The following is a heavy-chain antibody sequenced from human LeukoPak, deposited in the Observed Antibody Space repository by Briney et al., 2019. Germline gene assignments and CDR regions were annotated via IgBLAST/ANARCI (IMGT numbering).Heavy chain of an antibody. V-gene: IGHV3-48*01. CDR3: ARDGGQYCSGGSCYSGSPDY. Sequence: GGSLRLSCAASGFTFSSYSMNWVRQAPGKGLEWVSYISSSSSTIYYADSVKGRFTISRDNAENSLYLQMNSLRAEDTAVYYCARDGGQYCSGGSCYSGSPDYWGQGTLVTVSS. CDR1: GFTFSSYS. CDR2: ISSSSSTI. D-gene: IGHD2-15*01. J-gene: IGHJ4*02.